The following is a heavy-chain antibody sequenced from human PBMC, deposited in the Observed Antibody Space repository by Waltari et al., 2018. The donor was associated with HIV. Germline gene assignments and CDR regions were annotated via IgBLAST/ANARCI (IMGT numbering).Heavy chain of an antibody. CDR2: IHGSGST. V-gene: IGHV3-53*01. CDR1: GFTVLSHY. CDR3: ARGSSWGWYLPTYLNY. Sequence: EVPLVKSGGGLIQPGGSLRLSCPASGFTVLSHYMRWVRPAQGKGLGWVAVIHGSGSTYDADSVKGQFTRSRDHLKTTPYLQMISLRAKDLSVYDCARGSSWGWYLPTYLNYWGQGTLVTVAS. D-gene: IGHD6-19*01. J-gene: IGHJ4*02.